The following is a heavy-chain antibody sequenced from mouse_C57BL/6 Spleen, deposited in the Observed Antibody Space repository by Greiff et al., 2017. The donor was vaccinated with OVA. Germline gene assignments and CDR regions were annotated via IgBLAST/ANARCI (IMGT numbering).Heavy chain of an antibody. Sequence: VKLMESGGGLVKPGGSLKLSCAASGFTFSSYAMSWVRQTPEKRLEWVATISDGGSYTYYPDNVKGRFTISRDNAKNNLYLQMSHLKSEDTAMYYCARDNGQYAMDYWGQGTSVTVSS. CDR2: ISDGGSYT. D-gene: IGHD1-1*02. CDR3: ARDNGQYAMDY. J-gene: IGHJ4*01. V-gene: IGHV5-4*01. CDR1: GFTFSSYA.